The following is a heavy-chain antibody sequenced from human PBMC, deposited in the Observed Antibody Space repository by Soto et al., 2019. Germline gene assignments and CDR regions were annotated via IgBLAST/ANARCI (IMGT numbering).Heavy chain of an antibody. CDR1: GFTFSSYA. CDR2: INGSGGST. D-gene: IGHD3-10*01. CDR3: AKDLIPYLQDIHMARGVPAYYFDY. J-gene: IGHJ4*02. V-gene: IGHV3-23*01. Sequence: PGGSLRLSCAAYGFTFSSYAISWVRQAPGKGLEWASAINGSGGSTYYADSVKGRFTISRDNSKNTLYLQMNSLRAEDTAVYYCAKDLIPYLQDIHMARGVPAYYFDYWGQGTLVTVSS.